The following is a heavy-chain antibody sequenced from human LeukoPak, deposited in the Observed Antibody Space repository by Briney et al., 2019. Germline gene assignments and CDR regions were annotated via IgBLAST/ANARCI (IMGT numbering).Heavy chain of an antibody. CDR3: AREDGDYRTDY. V-gene: IGHV3-48*03. Sequence: GGSLRLSCAASGFTFSSYQMNWVRQAPGKGLEWVSHISSSGRTIYYADSVKGRFTISRDNARNSLYLQMNSLRAEDTAVYYCAREDGDYRTDYWGQGTLVTVSS. CDR1: GFTFSSYQ. CDR2: ISSSGRTI. D-gene: IGHD4-17*01. J-gene: IGHJ4*02.